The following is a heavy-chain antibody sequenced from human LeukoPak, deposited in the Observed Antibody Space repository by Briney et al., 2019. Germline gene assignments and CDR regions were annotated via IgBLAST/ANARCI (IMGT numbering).Heavy chain of an antibody. CDR3: ARVGDGYTIGHLDL. D-gene: IGHD5-24*01. CDR2: MYSNGDT. CDR1: GFVVRNNY. V-gene: IGHV3-53*01. J-gene: IGHJ2*01. Sequence: GGSLRLSCAASGFVVRNNYMNWVRQAPGKGLEGVSVMYSNGDTYYTDSVKGRFTISRDDSKNTLYLQMKSLRAGDTAMYYCARVGDGYTIGHLDLWGRGTLVSVSS.